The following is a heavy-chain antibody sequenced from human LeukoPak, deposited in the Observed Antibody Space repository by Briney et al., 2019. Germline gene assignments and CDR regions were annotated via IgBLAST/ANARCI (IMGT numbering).Heavy chain of an antibody. CDR2: ISAYNGNT. Sequence: ASVKVSCKASGYTFTSYGISWVRQAPGQGLEWMGWISAYNGNTNYAQKLQGRVIMTTDTSTSTAYMELRSLRSDDTAVYYCARGPQSGSYYGVLNWGQGTLVTVSS. D-gene: IGHD1-26*01. CDR3: ARGPQSGSYYGVLN. J-gene: IGHJ4*02. V-gene: IGHV1-18*01. CDR1: GYTFTSYG.